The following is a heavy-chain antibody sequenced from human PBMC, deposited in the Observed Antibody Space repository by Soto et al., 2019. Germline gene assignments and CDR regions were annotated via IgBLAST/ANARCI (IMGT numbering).Heavy chain of an antibody. V-gene: IGHV4-39*01. Sequence: SETLSLTCSVSGVSIHNSQSFCGWICQPPGKGLAFLGSVYYSVGANYNPSLKSRVTISVDTAKNQFSLRVNAVTAADTAGYYCRRVVEGATRHTDFDSWGQGTLVTVS. D-gene: IGHD2-15*01. CDR2: VYYSVGA. CDR3: RRVVEGATRHTDFDS. CDR1: GVSIHNSQSF. J-gene: IGHJ5*01.